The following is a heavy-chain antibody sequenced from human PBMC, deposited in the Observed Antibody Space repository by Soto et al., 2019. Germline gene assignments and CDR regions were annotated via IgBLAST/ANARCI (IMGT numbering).Heavy chain of an antibody. CDR1: GCTFDSHG. Sequence: QVQLVESGGGAVQPGRSLRLSCAASGCTFDSHGMHWVRQAPGKGLEWVAVISSDGNSKYYADSVKGRFTISRDNFNNMLYLQMSSLRAEDTAVYYCAKDLLPNTVTTCGSRGQGTLVTVSS. V-gene: IGHV3-30*18. D-gene: IGHD4-17*01. CDR2: ISSDGNSK. J-gene: IGHJ1*01. CDR3: AKDLLPNTVTTCGS.